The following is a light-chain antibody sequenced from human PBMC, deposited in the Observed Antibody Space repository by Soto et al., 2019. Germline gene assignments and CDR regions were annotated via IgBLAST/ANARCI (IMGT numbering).Light chain of an antibody. CDR2: DVS. Sequence: QSVLTQPASVSGSPGQSITISCTGTTSDVGAYNYVSWYQQHPGEAPRLMIYDVSYRPSGVSNRFSGSKSGNTASLTISGLRAEDEADYYCSSYSSISYVIFGGWTQLTVL. J-gene: IGLJ2*01. V-gene: IGLV2-14*01. CDR1: TSDVGAYNY. CDR3: SSYSSISYVI.